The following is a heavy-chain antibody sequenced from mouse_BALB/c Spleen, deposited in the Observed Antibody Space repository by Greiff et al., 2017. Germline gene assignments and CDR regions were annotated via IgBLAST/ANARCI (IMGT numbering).Heavy chain of an antibody. J-gene: IGHJ2*01. CDR2: ISSGGSYT. D-gene: IGHD2-1*01. V-gene: IGHV5-9-3*01. Sequence: VQLKESGGGLVKPGGSLKLSCAASGFTFSSYAMSWVRQTPEKRLEWVATISSGGSYTYYPDSVKGRFTISRDNAKNTLYLQMSSLRSEDTAMYYCARARGNYGGDFDYWGQGTTLTVSS. CDR3: ARARGNYGGDFDY. CDR1: GFTFSSYA.